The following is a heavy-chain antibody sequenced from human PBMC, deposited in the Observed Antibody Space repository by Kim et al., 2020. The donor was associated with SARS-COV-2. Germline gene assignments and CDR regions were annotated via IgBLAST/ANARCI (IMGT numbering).Heavy chain of an antibody. Sequence: SGPTLVNPTQTLTLTCTFSEFSLSTSGVGVGWIRQPPGKALEWLALIYWDDDKRYSPSLKNRLTITKDTSKNQVVLTMTNMDPVDTATYYCANGRGYCSGASCYSIFNWFHPWGQGILVPVSS. J-gene: IGHJ5*02. D-gene: IGHD2-15*01. CDR1: EFSLSTSGVG. CDR2: IYWDDDK. V-gene: IGHV2-5*02. CDR3: ANGRGYCSGASCYSIFNWFHP.